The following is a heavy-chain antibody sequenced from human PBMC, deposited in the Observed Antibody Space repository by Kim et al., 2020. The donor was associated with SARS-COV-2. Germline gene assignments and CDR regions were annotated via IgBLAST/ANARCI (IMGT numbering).Heavy chain of an antibody. CDR2: ISYDGSNK. V-gene: IGHV3-30*18. Sequence: GGSLRLSCAASGFTFSSYGMHWVRQAPGKGLEWVAVISYDGSNKYYADSVKGRFTISRDNSKNTLYLQMNSLRAEDTAVYYCAKDLGADFWSGSSWFDPWGQGTLVTVSS. J-gene: IGHJ5*02. CDR3: AKDLGADFWSGSSWFDP. D-gene: IGHD3-3*01. CDR1: GFTFSSYG.